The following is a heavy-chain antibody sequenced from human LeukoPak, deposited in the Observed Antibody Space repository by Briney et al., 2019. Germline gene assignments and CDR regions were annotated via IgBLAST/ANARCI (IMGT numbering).Heavy chain of an antibody. CDR1: VYSISGGYY. Sequence: SQTLSLTCTVSVYSISGGYYWGWIRQPPGKGLEWIGSIHHSGITYYNPSLKSRVTISVDTSKNQFSLRVDSVTAADTAVYYCARDLYDDNRCFDFWGQGILVTVSS. D-gene: IGHD1-14*01. CDR2: IHHSGIT. CDR3: ARDLYDDNRCFDF. V-gene: IGHV4-38-2*02. J-gene: IGHJ4*02.